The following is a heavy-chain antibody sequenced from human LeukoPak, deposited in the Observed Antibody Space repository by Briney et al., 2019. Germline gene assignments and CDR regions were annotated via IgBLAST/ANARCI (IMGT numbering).Heavy chain of an antibody. J-gene: IGHJ4*02. Sequence: PSETLCLTCAVYGGSFSGYYLSWIRQPPGKGLEWIGEINHSGSTNYNPSLKSRVTISVDTSKNQFSLKLSSVTAADTAVYHCARGLGTLPAGGYWGQGTLVTVS. D-gene: IGHD4-23*01. V-gene: IGHV4-34*01. CDR2: INHSGST. CDR1: GGSFSGYY. CDR3: ARGLGTLPAGGY.